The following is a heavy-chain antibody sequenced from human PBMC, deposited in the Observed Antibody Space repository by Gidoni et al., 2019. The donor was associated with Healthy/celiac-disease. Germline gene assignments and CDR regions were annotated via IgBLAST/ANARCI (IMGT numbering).Heavy chain of an antibody. J-gene: IGHJ6*04. D-gene: IGHD3-3*01. Sequence: EVQLGESGGGLGQPGGSLHLSCAAAAFTLSGSAMHRVRRAYGKGLEWVGRIRSKSNSYATSYAASVKGRFTISLDDSKTTEYLQMNSLKTEDTAVYYCTRLYSDFWSGYLPKTYYYYGMEVWGKGTTVTVSS. CDR1: AFTLSGSA. CDR3: TRLYSDFWSGYLPKTYYYYGMEV. CDR2: IRSKSNSYAT. V-gene: IGHV3-73*01.